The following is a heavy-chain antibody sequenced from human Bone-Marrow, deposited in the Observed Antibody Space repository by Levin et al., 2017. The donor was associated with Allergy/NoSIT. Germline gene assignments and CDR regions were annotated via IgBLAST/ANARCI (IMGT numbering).Heavy chain of an antibody. CDR2: ISAYNGNT. CDR3: ARVGSEGFWSGYYRSERGYYYGMDV. Sequence: ASVKVSCKASGYTFTSYGISWVRQAPGQGLEWMGWISAYNGNTNYAQKLQGRVTMTTDTSTSTAYMELRSLRSDDTAVYYCARVGSEGFWSGYYRSERGYYYGMDVWGQGTTVTVSS. CDR1: GYTFTSYG. J-gene: IGHJ6*02. D-gene: IGHD3-3*01. V-gene: IGHV1-18*01.